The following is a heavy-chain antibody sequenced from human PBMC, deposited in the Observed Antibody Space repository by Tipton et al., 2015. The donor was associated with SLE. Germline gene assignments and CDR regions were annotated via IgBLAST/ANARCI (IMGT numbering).Heavy chain of an antibody. CDR1: GFTFSSYW. CDR2: IKQDGSEK. J-gene: IGHJ3*02. D-gene: IGHD2-15*01. V-gene: IGHV3-7*01. Sequence: QLVQSGGGLVQPGGSLRLSCAASGFTFSSYWLTWVRQAPGKGLEWVANIKQDGSEKYYVDSVKGRFTISRDNAKNSLCLQMYSLRAEDTALYYCARGYCSGGSCLGNAFDIWGQGTMVTVSS. CDR3: ARGYCSGGSCLGNAFDI.